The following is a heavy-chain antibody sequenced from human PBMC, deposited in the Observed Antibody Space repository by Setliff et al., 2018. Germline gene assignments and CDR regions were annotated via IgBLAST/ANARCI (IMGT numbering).Heavy chain of an antibody. CDR2: IYHSGSS. CDR1: GGSISSMSYY. CDR3: ARGRMRGSCSGPSCTYDPFDI. D-gene: IGHD2-2*01. Sequence: SETLSLTCTVSGGSISSMSYYWGWIRQPPGKGLEWIGSIYHSGSSYYNSSLRSRVTISVDTSKNQFSLILRSVTAADTAVYCARGRMRGSCSGPSCTYDPFDIWGQGTPVTVSS. J-gene: IGHJ3*02. V-gene: IGHV4-39*07.